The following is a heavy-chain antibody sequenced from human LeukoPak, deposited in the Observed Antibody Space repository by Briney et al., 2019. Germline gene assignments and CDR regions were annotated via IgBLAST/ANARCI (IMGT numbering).Heavy chain of an antibody. CDR2: IYYSGST. CDR1: GGSISSSTYY. D-gene: IGHD3-16*01. V-gene: IGHV4-39*01. CDR3: VRGSTLRHYQY. Sequence: ASETLSLTCTVSGGSISSSTYYWGWIRRPPGKGLEWIGSIYYSGSTYYNPSLKSRVTVSVDASKNQFSLKLSSVTAADTAVYYCVRGSTLRHYQYWGQGTLVTVSS. J-gene: IGHJ4*02.